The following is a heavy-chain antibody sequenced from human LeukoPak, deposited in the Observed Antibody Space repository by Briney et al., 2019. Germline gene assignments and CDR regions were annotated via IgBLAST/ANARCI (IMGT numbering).Heavy chain of an antibody. CDR3: AKDVEQWLVGGFDP. V-gene: IGHV3-9*01. CDR1: GFTFDDYA. J-gene: IGHJ5*02. Sequence: GRSLRLSCAASGFTFDDYAMHWVRQAPGKGLEWVSGISWNSGSIGYADSVKGRFTISRDNAKNSLYLQMNSLRAEDTALYYCAKDVEQWLVGGFDPWGQGTLATVSS. CDR2: ISWNSGSI. D-gene: IGHD6-19*01.